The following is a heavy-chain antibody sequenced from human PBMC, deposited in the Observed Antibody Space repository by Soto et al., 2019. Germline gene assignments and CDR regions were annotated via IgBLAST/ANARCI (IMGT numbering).Heavy chain of an antibody. V-gene: IGHV3-21*01. CDR2: ISSSSSYI. J-gene: IGHJ4*02. Sequence: GSLRLSCAASGFTFSSYSMNWVRQAPGKGLEWVSSISSSSSYIYYADSVKGRFTISRDNAKNSLYLQMNSLRAEDTAVYYCAREEFYDFWSGSSRGHYYFDYWGQGTLVTVSS. CDR3: AREEFYDFWSGSSRGHYYFDY. D-gene: IGHD3-3*01. CDR1: GFTFSSYS.